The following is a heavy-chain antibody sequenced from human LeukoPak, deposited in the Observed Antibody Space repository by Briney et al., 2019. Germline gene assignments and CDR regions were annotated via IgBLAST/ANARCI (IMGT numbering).Heavy chain of an antibody. V-gene: IGHV4-61*01. J-gene: IGHJ4*02. D-gene: IGHD3-9*01. CDR2: IYYSGST. CDR3: ARAELRYFDWLAPFDY. Sequence: SETLSLTCTVSGGSVSSGSYYWSWIRQSPGKGLEWIGYIYYSGSTNYNPSLKSRVTISVDTSKNQFSLKLSSVTAADTAVYYCARAELRYFDWLAPFDYWGQGTLVTVSS. CDR1: GGSVSSGSYY.